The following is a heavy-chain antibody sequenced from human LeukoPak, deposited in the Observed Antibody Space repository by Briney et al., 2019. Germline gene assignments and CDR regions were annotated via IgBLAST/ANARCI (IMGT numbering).Heavy chain of an antibody. Sequence: GESLQISCKGSGYRFASYWIGWVRQMPGKGLEWMGIIYPGDSDTRYSPSFQGQVTISADKSITTAYLQWSSLKASDTAMYYCARQDSSGWLDPWGQGTLVTVSS. CDR1: GYRFASYW. V-gene: IGHV5-51*01. J-gene: IGHJ5*02. CDR3: ARQDSSGWLDP. D-gene: IGHD6-19*01. CDR2: IYPGDSDT.